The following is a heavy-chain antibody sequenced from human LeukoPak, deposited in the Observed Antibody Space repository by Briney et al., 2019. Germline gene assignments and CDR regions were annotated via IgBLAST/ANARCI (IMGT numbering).Heavy chain of an antibody. J-gene: IGHJ6*03. CDR2: IRYDGSNK. Sequence: GGSLRLSCAASGFTFSSYGMHWVRQAPGKGLEWVAFIRYDGSNKYYADSVKGRFTISRDNSKNTLYLQMNSLRAEDTAVYYCARAVGVATSFYYYYYYMDVWGKGTTVTISS. CDR3: ARAVGVATSFYYYYYYMDV. CDR1: GFTFSSYG. V-gene: IGHV3-30*02. D-gene: IGHD5-12*01.